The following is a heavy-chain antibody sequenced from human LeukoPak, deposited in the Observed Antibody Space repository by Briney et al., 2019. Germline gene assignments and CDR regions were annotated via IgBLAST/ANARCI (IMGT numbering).Heavy chain of an antibody. Sequence: GGSLRLSCAASGFTFSDYWMLWVRQAPGKGLVWVSRILSDASNTSYADSVKGRFTISRDIAKNTLYLQMNSLRAEDTAVYYCARVRITRANWFDPWGQGTLVTVSS. V-gene: IGHV3-74*01. CDR2: ILSDASNT. CDR1: GFTFSDYW. D-gene: IGHD2-2*01. CDR3: ARVRITRANWFDP. J-gene: IGHJ5*02.